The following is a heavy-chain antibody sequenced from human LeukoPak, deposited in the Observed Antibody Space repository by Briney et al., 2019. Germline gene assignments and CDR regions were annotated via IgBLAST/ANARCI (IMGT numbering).Heavy chain of an antibody. CDR1: EFTFGDHA. D-gene: IGHD5-18*01. J-gene: IGHJ6*02. CDR2: IRSKAYRGTT. CDR3: TRGPTQLWLYSGMDV. Sequence: GGSLRLSCTASEFTFGDHAMSWVRQAPGKGLEWVGFIRSKAYRGTTEYAASVKGRFTISRDDSKSIAYLQMNSLKIEDTAVYYCTRGPTQLWLYSGMDVWGQGTTVIVSS. V-gene: IGHV3-49*04.